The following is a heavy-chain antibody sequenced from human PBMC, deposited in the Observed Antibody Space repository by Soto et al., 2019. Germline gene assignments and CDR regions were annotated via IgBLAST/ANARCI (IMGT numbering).Heavy chain of an antibody. CDR1: GGTFSSYV. J-gene: IGHJ6*02. V-gene: IGHV1-69*13. D-gene: IGHD5-12*01. Sequence: RASVKVSFKASGGTFSSYVISWVRQAPGQGLEWMGGIIPIFGTANYAQKFQGRVTITADESTSTAYMELSSLRSEDTAVYYCARERNRDGYNSAPVYYYYGMDVWGQGTTVTVSS. CDR2: IIPIFGTA. CDR3: ARERNRDGYNSAPVYYYYGMDV.